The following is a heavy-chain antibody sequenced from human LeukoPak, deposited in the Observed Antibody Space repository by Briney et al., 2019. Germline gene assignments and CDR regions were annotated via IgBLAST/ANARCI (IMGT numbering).Heavy chain of an antibody. Sequence: SETLSLTCTVSGGPISSYYWSWIRQPPGKGLEWIGYIYHSGSTYYNPSLKSRVTISVDRSKNQFSLKLSSVTAADTAVYYCASATGYYDLGYWGQGTLVTVSS. CDR3: ASATGYYDLGY. J-gene: IGHJ4*02. CDR2: IYHSGST. V-gene: IGHV4-59*12. CDR1: GGPISSYY. D-gene: IGHD3-3*01.